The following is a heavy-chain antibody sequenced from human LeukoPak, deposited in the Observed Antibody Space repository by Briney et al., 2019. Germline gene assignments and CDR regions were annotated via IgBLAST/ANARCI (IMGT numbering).Heavy chain of an antibody. CDR3: ARALYCSGGSCYSFDY. D-gene: IGHD2-15*01. J-gene: IGHJ4*02. CDR1: GFTFSSYT. CDR2: ISSGRGSYI. Sequence: GGSLRLSCVASGFTFSSYTMNWVRQAPGKGLEWVSSISSGRGSYIYYADSVKGRFTISRDKAETSLYLQMNSLRAEDTAVYYCARALYCSGGSCYSFDYWGQGTLVTVSS. V-gene: IGHV3-21*01.